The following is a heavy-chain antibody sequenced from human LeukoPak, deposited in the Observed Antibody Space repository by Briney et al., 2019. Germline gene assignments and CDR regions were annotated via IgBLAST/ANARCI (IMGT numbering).Heavy chain of an antibody. CDR1: GFTFSSYS. CDR2: ISSSSSYI. V-gene: IGHV3-21*01. J-gene: IGHJ4*02. Sequence: AGGSLRLSCAASGFTFSSYSMNWVRQAPGKGMEWVSSISSSSSYIYYADSVKARFTISRDNAKNSLYLQKNSLRAEDTAVYYCARAEDTAMAADYWGQGTLVSVSS. D-gene: IGHD5-18*01. CDR3: ARAEDTAMAADY.